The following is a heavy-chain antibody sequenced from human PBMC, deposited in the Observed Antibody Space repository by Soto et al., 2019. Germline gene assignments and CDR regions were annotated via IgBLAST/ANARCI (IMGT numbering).Heavy chain of an antibody. Sequence: GGSLRLSCAASGFTFNSYAMSWVRQAPGKGLEWVSAISGSDGSTYYADSVKGRFTISRANLKNTMYQQMNNLRPEDTAVYYCAKAWAAGPYNYYYMDVWGKGTTVTVSS. CDR1: GFTFNSYA. V-gene: IGHV3-23*01. CDR2: ISGSDGST. D-gene: IGHD6-13*01. J-gene: IGHJ6*03. CDR3: AKAWAAGPYNYYYMDV.